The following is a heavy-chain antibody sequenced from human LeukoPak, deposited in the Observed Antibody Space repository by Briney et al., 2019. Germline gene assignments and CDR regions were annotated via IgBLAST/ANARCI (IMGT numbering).Heavy chain of an antibody. V-gene: IGHV4-59*01. CDR3: ARYIVSYPHDAFDI. CDR1: GGSISSYY. CDR2: IYYSGST. J-gene: IGHJ3*02. Sequence: SETLSLTCTVSGGSISSYYWSWIRQPPGKGLEWIGYIYYSGSTSYNPSLKSRVTISVDTSKKQFSLKLSSVTAADTAFYYCARYIVSYPHDAFDIWGQGTMITVSS. D-gene: IGHD1-26*01.